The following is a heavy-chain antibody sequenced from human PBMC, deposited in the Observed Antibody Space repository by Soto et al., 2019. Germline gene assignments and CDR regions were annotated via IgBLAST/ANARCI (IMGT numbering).Heavy chain of an antibody. CDR1: GFSFNTYG. CDR2: ISYDGSNP. D-gene: IGHD2-15*01. V-gene: IGHV3-30*18. CDR3: TNTSQADIIVFVDGQGGHDGVDV. J-gene: IGHJ3*01. Sequence: QVKLVESGGGVVQPGRSLRLSCEASGFSFNTYGMHWVRQAPGKGLEWVAVISYDGSNPFYGDSVTGRFTISRDDSKDAVYLQMNSLRPEDTAVYYCTNTSQADIIVFVDGQGGHDGVDVWGQGTMVTVSS.